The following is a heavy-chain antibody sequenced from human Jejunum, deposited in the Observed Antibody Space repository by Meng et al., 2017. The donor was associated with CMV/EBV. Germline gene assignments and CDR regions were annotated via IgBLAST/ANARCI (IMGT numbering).Heavy chain of an antibody. D-gene: IGHD3-10*01. Sequence: TFSGSWMHWARQAPGKGLVWVSRINSAANITHYAGSVKGRFAISRDNAKKTLILRMNNVRAEDTALYYCAKRIDGWPDHYYFGMDAWGRGTPVTVSS. CDR3: AKRIDGWPDHYYFGMDA. CDR2: INSAANIT. CDR1: TFSGSW. J-gene: IGHJ6*02. V-gene: IGHV3-74*01.